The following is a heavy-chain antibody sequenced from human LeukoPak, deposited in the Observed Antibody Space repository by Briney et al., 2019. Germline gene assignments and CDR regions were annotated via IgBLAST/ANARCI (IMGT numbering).Heavy chain of an antibody. V-gene: IGHV1-2*02. CDR3: ASAASIYSSTWGGWFDP. CDR2: INPNSGGT. D-gene: IGHD6-13*01. Sequence: ASVTVSCKASGYTFTSYGISWVRQAPGQGLEWMGWINPNSGGTNYAQKFQGRVTMTRDTSISTAYMELSRLRSDDTAVYYCASAASIYSSTWGGWFDPWGQGILVTVSS. CDR1: GYTFTSYG. J-gene: IGHJ5*02.